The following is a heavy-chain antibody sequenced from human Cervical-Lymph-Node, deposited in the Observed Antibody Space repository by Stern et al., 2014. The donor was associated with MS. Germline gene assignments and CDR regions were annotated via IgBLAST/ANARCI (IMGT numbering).Heavy chain of an antibody. V-gene: IGHV4-61*02. CDR3: AIVGYSYAFDY. CDR1: GGSISSGSYY. D-gene: IGHD5-18*01. J-gene: IGHJ4*02. Sequence: QLQLQESGPGLVKPSQTLSLTCTVSGGSISSGSYYWSWIRQPAGKGLEWIGRIYTSGGTNYNPSLKSRVTISVDTSKNQLSLKLSSVTAADTAVYYCAIVGYSYAFDYWGQGTLVTVSS. CDR2: IYTSGGT.